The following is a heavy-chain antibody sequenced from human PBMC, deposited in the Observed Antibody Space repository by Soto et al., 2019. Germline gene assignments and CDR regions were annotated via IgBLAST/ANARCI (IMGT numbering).Heavy chain of an antibody. CDR3: ARGRGAAAGTNFDY. Sequence: PSETLSLTCAVYGGSFSGYYWSWIRQPPGKGLEWIGEINHSGSTNYNPSLKSRVTISVDTSKNQFSLKLSSVTAADTAVYYCARGRGAAAGTNFDYWGQGTLVTVSS. V-gene: IGHV4-34*01. D-gene: IGHD6-13*01. CDR2: INHSGST. CDR1: GGSFSGYY. J-gene: IGHJ4*02.